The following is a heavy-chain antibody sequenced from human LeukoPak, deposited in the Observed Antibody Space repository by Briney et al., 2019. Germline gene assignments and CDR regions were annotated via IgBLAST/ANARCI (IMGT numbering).Heavy chain of an antibody. CDR1: GFSLSNYA. CDR2: INERGTNT. CDR3: AKRGVVIRGLLVIGYHQEAYHYDF. Sequence: PGGSLRLSCVVSGFSLSNYATTWVRQAPGKGLGWVSYINERGTNTAYADSVKGRFTISRDTSLNTLYLQMNNLRAEDTAVYFCAKRGVVIRGLLVIGYHQEAYHYDFWGQGVMVTVSS. D-gene: IGHD3-10*01. V-gene: IGHV3-23*01. J-gene: IGHJ4*02.